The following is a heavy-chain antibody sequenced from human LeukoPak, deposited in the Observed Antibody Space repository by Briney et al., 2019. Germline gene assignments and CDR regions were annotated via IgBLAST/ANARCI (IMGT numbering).Heavy chain of an antibody. D-gene: IGHD5-12*01. J-gene: IGHJ4*02. V-gene: IGHV3-48*03. CDR2: ISKSGYTI. Sequence: GGSLRLSCAASGFTFSSYEMNWVRQAPGQGLEWVSYISKSGYTIHYADSVQGRFTHADSVQGRFTISRDNATNSLYLQMNSLRAEDTAVYYCARDPSGYDFFDYWGQGTLVTVSS. CDR3: ARDPSGYDFFDY. CDR1: GFTFSSYE.